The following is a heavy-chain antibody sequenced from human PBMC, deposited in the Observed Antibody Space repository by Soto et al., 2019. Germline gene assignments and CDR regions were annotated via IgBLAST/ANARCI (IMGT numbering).Heavy chain of an antibody. CDR1: GGSFSGYY. D-gene: IGHD3-22*01. CDR2: INHSGST. Sequence: SETLSLTCAVYGGSFSGYYWSWIRQPPGKGLEWIGEINHSGSTNYNPSLKSRVTISVDTSKNQFSLKLSSVTAADTAVYYCARVPPYYYDSSGYHRQDYFDYWGQGTLVTVSS. V-gene: IGHV4-34*01. J-gene: IGHJ4*02. CDR3: ARVPPYYYDSSGYHRQDYFDY.